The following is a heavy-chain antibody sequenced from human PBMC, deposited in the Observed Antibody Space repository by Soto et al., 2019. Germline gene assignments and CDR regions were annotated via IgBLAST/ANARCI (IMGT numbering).Heavy chain of an antibody. D-gene: IGHD2-15*01. CDR3: AKGTDCSGGSCYPTYYYYYGMDV. V-gene: IGHV3-23*01. J-gene: IGHJ6*02. Sequence: EVQLLESGGGLVQPGGSLRLSCAASGFTFSSYAMSWVRQAPGKGLEWVSAISGSGGSTYYADSVKGRFTISRDNSKNTLYLQMNSLRPEDTAVYYCAKGTDCSGGSCYPTYYYYYGMDVWGQGTTVTVSS. CDR2: ISGSGGST. CDR1: GFTFSSYA.